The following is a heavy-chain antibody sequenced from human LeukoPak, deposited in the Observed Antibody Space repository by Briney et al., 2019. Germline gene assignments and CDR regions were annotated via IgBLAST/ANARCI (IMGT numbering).Heavy chain of an antibody. Sequence: PGRSLRLSCAASGFTFSSYGMHWVRQAPGKGLEWVAVISYDGSNKYYADSVKGRFTISRDNSKNTLYLQMNSLRAEDTAVYYCAKDTYYYGSGSYPDWGQGTLVTVSS. D-gene: IGHD3-10*01. CDR3: AKDTYYYGSGSYPD. CDR1: GFTFSSYG. V-gene: IGHV3-30*18. CDR2: ISYDGSNK. J-gene: IGHJ4*02.